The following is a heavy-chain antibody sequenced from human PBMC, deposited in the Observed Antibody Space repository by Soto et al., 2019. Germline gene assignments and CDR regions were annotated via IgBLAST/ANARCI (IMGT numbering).Heavy chain of an antibody. CDR2: ISSSSSTI. CDR1: GFTFSSYS. CDR3: ARESRFLEWLSLNWFDP. J-gene: IGHJ5*02. Sequence: EVQLVESGGGLVQPGGSLRLSCAASGFTFSSYSMNWVRQAPGKGLEWVSYISSSSSTIYYADSEKGRFTISSDNAKNSLYLQMNSLRDEDTAVYYCARESRFLEWLSLNWFDPWGQGTLVTVSS. V-gene: IGHV3-48*02. D-gene: IGHD3-3*01.